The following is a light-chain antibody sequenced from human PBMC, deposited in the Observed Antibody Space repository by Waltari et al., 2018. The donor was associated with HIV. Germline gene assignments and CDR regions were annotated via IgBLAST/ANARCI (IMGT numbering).Light chain of an antibody. V-gene: IGLV1-40*01. Sequence: QSVLTQPPSVSGAPGQRVTISCTGSSSNSGAGYNVHWYQQVPGTAPKLLIYGNSNRPSGVPDRFSGSKSGTSASLAITGLQAEDEADYYCQSYDRSLSGWVFGGGTKLTVL. CDR2: GNS. J-gene: IGLJ3*02. CDR1: SSNSGAGYN. CDR3: QSYDRSLSGWV.